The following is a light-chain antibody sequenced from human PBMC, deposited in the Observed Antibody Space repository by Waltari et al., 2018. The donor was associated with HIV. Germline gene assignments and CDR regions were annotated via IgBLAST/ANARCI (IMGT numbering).Light chain of an antibody. J-gene: IGLJ2*01. CDR2: EVT. Sequence: QSALTQPPSAYGSPGQSVTLSCTGTNSDTGTYDYVSWYQQHPGKAPKLVISEVTKRPSGVSDRFSGSKSGNTAFLTVSGLQAEDEADYYCSSFANRDGFYVLFGGGTRLTVL. CDR3: SSFANRDGFYVL. CDR1: NSDTGTYDY. V-gene: IGLV2-8*01.